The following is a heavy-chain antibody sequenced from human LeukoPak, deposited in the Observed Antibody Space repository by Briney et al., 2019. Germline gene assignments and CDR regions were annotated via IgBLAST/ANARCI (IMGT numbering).Heavy chain of an antibody. V-gene: IGHV4-34*01. D-gene: IGHD6-19*01. CDR2: INHSGST. CDR1: GGSFSGYY. Sequence: KPSETLSLTCAVYGGSFSGYYWSWIRQPPGKGLEWIGEINHSGSTNYNPSLKSRVTISVDTSKNQFSLKLSPVTAADTAVYYCARGLPGYSSGWYLYWGQGTLVTVSS. J-gene: IGHJ4*02. CDR3: ARGLPGYSSGWYLY.